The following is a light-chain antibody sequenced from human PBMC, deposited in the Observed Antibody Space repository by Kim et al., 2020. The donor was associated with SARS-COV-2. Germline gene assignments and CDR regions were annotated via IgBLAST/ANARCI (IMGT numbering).Light chain of an antibody. J-gene: IGKJ5*01. CDR2: GAS. V-gene: IGKV3-20*01. Sequence: LSPGERATRTCRASQSISSTFLAWYQQKPGQAPRLLIYGASSRATGIPDRFSGSGSGTDFTLTISRLEPKDFAVYYCQQYGSSPSFGQGTRLEIK. CDR1: QSISSTF. CDR3: QQYGSSPS.